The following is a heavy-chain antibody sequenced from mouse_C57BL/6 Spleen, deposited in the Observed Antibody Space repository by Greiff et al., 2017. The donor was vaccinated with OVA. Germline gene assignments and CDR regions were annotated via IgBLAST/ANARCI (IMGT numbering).Heavy chain of an antibody. CDR1: GYSITSGYD. CDR3: ARAYYSNYMFAY. CDR2: ISYSGST. Sequence: DVQLQESGPGMVKPSQSLSLTCTVTGYSITSGYDWHWIRHFPGNKLEWMGYISYSGSTNYNPSLKSRISLTHDTSKNHFFLKLNSVTTEDTATYYCARAYYSNYMFAYWGQGTLVTVSA. V-gene: IGHV3-1*01. D-gene: IGHD2-5*01. J-gene: IGHJ3*01.